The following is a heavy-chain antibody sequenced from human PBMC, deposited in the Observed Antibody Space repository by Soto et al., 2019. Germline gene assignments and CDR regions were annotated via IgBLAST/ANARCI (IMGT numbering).Heavy chain of an antibody. Sequence: QVQLEQSGTEVKEPGASVKVSCKASGYSFTSYHINWVRQTTGQGLEWMGWVNPSNGDAGLAQRFQGRVTMSSDTSITTAFVEVSSLAPEDAAIYFCARAPRPAAIAVLDHWGQGTLVSVSS. J-gene: IGHJ4*02. D-gene: IGHD2-2*01. CDR3: ARAPRPAAIAVLDH. V-gene: IGHV1-8*01. CDR2: VNPSNGDA. CDR1: GYSFTSYH.